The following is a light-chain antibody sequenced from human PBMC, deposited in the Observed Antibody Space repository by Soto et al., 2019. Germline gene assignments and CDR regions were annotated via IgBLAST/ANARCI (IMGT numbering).Light chain of an antibody. CDR2: RAS. CDR3: QQYCTSPLT. Sequence: EIVLTQSPGTLSLSPGERDTLSCRASQSVISSFLAWYQQKPGQAPRLLIFRASLRATGIPDRFSGSGSGTDFTLTISRLEPEDFVVYYCQQYCTSPLTFGGGTKVEIK. J-gene: IGKJ4*01. CDR1: QSVISSF. V-gene: IGKV3-20*01.